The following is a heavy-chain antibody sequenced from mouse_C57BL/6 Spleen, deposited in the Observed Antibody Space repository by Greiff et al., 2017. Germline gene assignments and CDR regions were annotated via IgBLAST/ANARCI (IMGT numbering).Heavy chain of an antibody. CDR3: ARPQPYWYFDV. Sequence: EVKVVESGGGLVKPGGSLKLSCAASGFTFSDYGMHWVRQAPEKGLEWVAYISSGSSTLYYADTVKGRFTISRDNAKNTLFLQMTSLRSEDTAMYYCARPQPYWYFDVWGTGTTVTVSS. J-gene: IGHJ1*03. D-gene: IGHD3-2*02. CDR2: ISSGSSTL. V-gene: IGHV5-17*01. CDR1: GFTFSDYG.